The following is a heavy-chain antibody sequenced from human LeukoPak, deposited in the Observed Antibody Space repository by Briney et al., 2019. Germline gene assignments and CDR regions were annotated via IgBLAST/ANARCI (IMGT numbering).Heavy chain of an antibody. D-gene: IGHD3-10*01. CDR3: ARRRGSLLGFGENRHYYYMDV. V-gene: IGHV1-69*01. CDR2: IIPIFGTA. Sequence: SVKVSCKASGGTFSSYAISWVREAPGQGLEWMGGIIPIFGTANYAQKFQGRVTITADESTSTAYMELSSLRSEDTVVYYCARRRGSLLGFGENRHYYYMDVWGKGTTVTVSS. CDR1: GGTFSSYA. J-gene: IGHJ6*03.